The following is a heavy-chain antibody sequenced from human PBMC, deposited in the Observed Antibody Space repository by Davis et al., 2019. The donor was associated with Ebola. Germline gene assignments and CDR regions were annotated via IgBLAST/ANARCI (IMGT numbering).Heavy chain of an antibody. D-gene: IGHD5-12*01. CDR2: IYSGGST. V-gene: IGHV3-53*04. CDR3: ARGRYSGYDTNFDY. CDR1: GFTVSSNY. J-gene: IGHJ4*02. Sequence: PGGSLRLSCAASGFTVSSNYMSWVRQAPGKGLEWVSVIYSGGSTYYADSVKGRFTISRHNSKNTLYLQMNSLRAEDTAVYYCARGRYSGYDTNFDYWGQGTLVTVSS.